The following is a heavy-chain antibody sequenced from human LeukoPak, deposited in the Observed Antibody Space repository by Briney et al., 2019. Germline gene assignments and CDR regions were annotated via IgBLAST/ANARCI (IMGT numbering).Heavy chain of an antibody. D-gene: IGHD3-22*01. CDR3: ARHWVTYDSSGYGWFDP. CDR1: GGSISSYY. J-gene: IGHJ5*02. CDR2: IYYSGST. Sequence: PSETLSLTCTVSGGSISSYYWNWIRQPPGKGLEWIGYIYYSGSTNYNPSLKSRVTISVDTSKNQFSLKLSSVTAADTAVYYCARHWVTYDSSGYGWFDPWGQGTLVTVSS. V-gene: IGHV4-59*08.